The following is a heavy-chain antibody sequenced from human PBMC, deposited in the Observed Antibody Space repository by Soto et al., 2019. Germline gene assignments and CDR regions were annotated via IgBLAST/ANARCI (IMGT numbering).Heavy chain of an antibody. CDR1: GDSISSRNW. D-gene: IGHD6-19*01. CDR2: IHHSGST. CDR3: ARSGYSSGWYHFDY. Sequence: QVQLQESGPGLVKPSGTLSLTCAVSGDSISSRNWWSWVRQPPGKGLEWIGEIHHSGSTNYKSSLESRLTLSVDKSKNQFSLKLTSVTAADTAVCYCARSGYSSGWYHFDYWGLGSLVTVSS. V-gene: IGHV4-4*02. J-gene: IGHJ4*02.